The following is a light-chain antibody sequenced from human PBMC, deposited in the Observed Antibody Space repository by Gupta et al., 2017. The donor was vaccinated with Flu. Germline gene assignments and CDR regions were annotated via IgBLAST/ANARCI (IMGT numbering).Light chain of an antibody. V-gene: IGLV2-8*01. CDR3: SSYAGSRNLV. Sequence: ALTQPPSASVPPGQSVSTSCTGTSSDVGDYNYVSWYQQHPGKAPKLMIYEVSKRPSGVPDRFSGSKSGNTASLTVSGLQAEDEADYYCSSYAGSRNLVFGGGTELTVL. CDR2: EVS. J-gene: IGLJ2*01. CDR1: SSDVGDYNY.